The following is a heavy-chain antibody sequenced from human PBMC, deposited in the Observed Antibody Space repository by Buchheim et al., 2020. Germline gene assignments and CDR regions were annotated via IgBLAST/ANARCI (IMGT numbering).Heavy chain of an antibody. J-gene: IGHJ5*02. Sequence: EVQLVESGGGLVQPGGSLRLSCAASEFTLSSYWMSWVRQAPGKGLEWVANIKQDGNEKYYVDSVKGRFTISRDNAKNSLYLQMNSLRVDDTAGYYCARLLIPHYDIWTGDYVGWFAPWGQGTL. D-gene: IGHD3-9*01. V-gene: IGHV3-7*01. CDR2: IKQDGNEK. CDR1: EFTLSSYW. CDR3: ARLLIPHYDIWTGDYVGWFAP.